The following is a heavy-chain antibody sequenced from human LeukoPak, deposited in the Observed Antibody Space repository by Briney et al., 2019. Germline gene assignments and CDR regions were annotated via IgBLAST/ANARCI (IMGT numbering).Heavy chain of an antibody. CDR2: IYYSGST. V-gene: IGHV4-39*07. J-gene: IGHJ4*02. CDR3: ARVTFGDLLSAHFDD. D-gene: IGHD3-10*01. CDR1: GGSISSSSYY. Sequence: PSETLSLTCTVSGGSISSSSYYWGWIRQPPGKGLEWIGSIYYSGSTYYNPSLKSRATISVDTSKNQFSLKLSSVTAADTAVYYCARVTFGDLLSAHFDDWGQGTRVTVSS.